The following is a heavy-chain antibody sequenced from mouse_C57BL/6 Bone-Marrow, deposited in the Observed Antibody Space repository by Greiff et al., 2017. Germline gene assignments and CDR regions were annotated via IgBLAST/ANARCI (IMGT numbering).Heavy chain of an antibody. J-gene: IGHJ3*01. CDR2: IDPSSGNT. V-gene: IGHV1-81*01. D-gene: IGHD1-1*01. CDR3: ATISGSSDGWFAY. Sequence: VMLVESGAELARPGASVKLSCKASGYTFTSYGISWVKQRTGQGLEWIGEIDPSSGNTYYNEQFKGKATLTAAKSSSTAYMELRSLTSEDSAVYFCATISGSSDGWFAYWGQGTLVTVSA. CDR1: GYTFTSYG.